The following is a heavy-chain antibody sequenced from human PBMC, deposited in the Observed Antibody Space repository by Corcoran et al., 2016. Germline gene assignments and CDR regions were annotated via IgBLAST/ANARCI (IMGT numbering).Heavy chain of an antibody. CDR2: INPSGGST. CDR3: ARVYYDFWIGYYLPPLSYGMDV. V-gene: IGHV1-46*01. Sequence: QVQLVQSGAEVKKTGASVKVSCKASGYTFTSYYMHWVRQAPGQGLEWMGIINPSGGSTSYAQKFQGRVTMTRETSTSTVYMELSSLSSEDTAGYYCARVYYDFWIGYYLPPLSYGMDVWGQGTTVTVSS. CDR1: GYTFTSYY. D-gene: IGHD3-3*01. J-gene: IGHJ6*02.